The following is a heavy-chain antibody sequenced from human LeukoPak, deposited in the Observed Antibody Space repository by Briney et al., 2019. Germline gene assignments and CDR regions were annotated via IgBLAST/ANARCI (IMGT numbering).Heavy chain of an antibody. CDR1: GFTFSSYA. Sequence: GSLGLSSAASGFTFSSYAMSWVRQPPGKGVEWVSAISCSGGSTYYADSVKGRFTISRDNSKNTLYLQMNSLRAEDTAVYYCAKGLALVWFDPWGQGTLVTVSS. J-gene: IGHJ5*02. CDR2: ISCSGGST. V-gene: IGHV3-23*01. D-gene: IGHD5-12*01. CDR3: AKGLALVWFDP.